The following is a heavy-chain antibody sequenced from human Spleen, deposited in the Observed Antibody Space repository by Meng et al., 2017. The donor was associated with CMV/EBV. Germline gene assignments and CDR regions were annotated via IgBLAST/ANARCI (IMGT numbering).Heavy chain of an antibody. Sequence: SETLSLTCVVYGGSFSGYHWSWIRQSPGKGLEWIGEINHGGRTSYNPSLKSRVTISGDTSKNQFSLNLTSVTAADTAVYYCAIGKYCSDGSCYSEDLWGQGMLVTVSS. CDR3: AIGKYCSDGSCYSEDL. D-gene: IGHD2-15*01. CDR2: INHGGRT. V-gene: IGHV4-34*01. J-gene: IGHJ5*02. CDR1: GGSFSGYH.